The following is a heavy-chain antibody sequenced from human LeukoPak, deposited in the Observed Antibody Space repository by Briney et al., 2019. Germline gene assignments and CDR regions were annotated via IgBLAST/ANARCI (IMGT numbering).Heavy chain of an antibody. J-gene: IGHJ4*02. V-gene: IGHV1-18*01. D-gene: IGHD2-21*01. CDR1: GYTSTTYG. CDR3: VGDQGGFDY. Sequence: GASVMVSCKASGYTSTTYGINWVRQAPGQGLEWMGWISTYDGNTNYAQKLRGRVSMIRDTSTSTAYLELRDLRSDDTAVYYCVGDQGGFDYWGQGTLVTVSS. CDR2: ISTYDGNT.